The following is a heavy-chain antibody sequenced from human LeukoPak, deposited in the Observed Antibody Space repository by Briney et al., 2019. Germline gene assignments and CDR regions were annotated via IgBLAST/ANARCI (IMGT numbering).Heavy chain of an antibody. Sequence: SRTLSLTCAISGDSVSSNSAAWNWIRQSPSRGLEWLGRTYYRYKWYREYAVSVKSRITVNPDTSKNQFSLHLNSVTPEDAAVYYCARDPSGPWGEGTRVSASS. J-gene: IGHJ1*01. V-gene: IGHV6-1*01. CDR1: GDSVSSNSAA. CDR3: ARDPSGP. D-gene: IGHD1-14*01. CDR2: TYYRYKWYR.